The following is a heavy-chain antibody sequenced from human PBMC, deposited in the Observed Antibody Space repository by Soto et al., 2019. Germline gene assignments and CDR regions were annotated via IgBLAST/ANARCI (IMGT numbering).Heavy chain of an antibody. V-gene: IGHV3-23*01. CDR1: SFKFASYA. Sequence: VGSLRLSCKASSFKFASYAMSWVRQAPGKGLEWVSGISGTGTSTFYADSVKGRFTISRDNSKNTLYLQMDSLRVEDTAKYYCVKEWTPRRAFDYWGQGPLVTVSS. J-gene: IGHJ4*02. CDR3: VKEWTPRRAFDY. D-gene: IGHD5-12*01. CDR2: ISGTGTST.